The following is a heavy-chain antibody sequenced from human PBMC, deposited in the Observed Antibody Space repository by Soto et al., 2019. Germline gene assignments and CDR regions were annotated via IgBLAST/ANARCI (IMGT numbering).Heavy chain of an antibody. CDR3: AITYCRDNSCPRDFDF. D-gene: IGHD2-21*01. V-gene: IGHV1-69*02. CDR1: GGTFNTYT. J-gene: IGHJ4*02. CDR2: FIPILDMA. Sequence: QVQVVQSGAEVKKPESSVKVSCKHSGGTFNTYTVNWVRLAPGHGLEWMGRFIPILDMANYAQKFQNRVMISADRSTFTAYMELNSLTSDDTAVYYCAITYCRDNSCPRDFDFWGPGTRVTVSS.